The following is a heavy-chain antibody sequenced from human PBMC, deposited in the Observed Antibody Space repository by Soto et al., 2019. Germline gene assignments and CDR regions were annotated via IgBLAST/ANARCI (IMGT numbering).Heavy chain of an antibody. CDR2: ISGSGGST. CDR1: GFTFSSYA. D-gene: IGHD3-3*01. V-gene: IGHV3-23*01. Sequence: GGSLRLSCAASGFTFSSYAMSWVRQAPGKGLEWVSAISGSGGSTYYADSVKGRFTISRDNSKNTLYLQMNSLRAEDTAVYYCAKDTDYDFWSGYYPCPAFAIWGQGTMVTVSS. J-gene: IGHJ3*02. CDR3: AKDTDYDFWSGYYPCPAFAI.